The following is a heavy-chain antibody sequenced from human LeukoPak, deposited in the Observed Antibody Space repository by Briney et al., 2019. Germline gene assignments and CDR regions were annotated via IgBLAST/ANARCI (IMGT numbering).Heavy chain of an antibody. CDR3: ARVGDSGSYYNFDY. D-gene: IGHD3-10*01. CDR2: INAGNGNT. CDR1: GYTFTSYA. J-gene: IGHJ4*02. V-gene: IGHV1-3*01. Sequence: ASVKVSCKASGYTFTSYAMHGVGQAPGQRLERMGWINAGNGNTKYSQKFQGRVTITRDTSASTAYMELSSLRSEDTAVYYCARVGDSGSYYNFDYWGQGTLVTVSS.